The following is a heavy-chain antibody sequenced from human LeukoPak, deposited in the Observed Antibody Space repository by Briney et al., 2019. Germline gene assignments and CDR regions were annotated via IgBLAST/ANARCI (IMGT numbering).Heavy chain of an antibody. Sequence: ASVKVSCKASGYTFTSYGISWVRQAPGQGLEWMGWISAYSGNTNYAQKLQGRVTMTTDTSTSTAYMELSSLRSEDTAVYYCAGMVAPYYMDVWGKGTTVTVSS. D-gene: IGHD2-15*01. CDR2: ISAYSGNT. CDR3: AGMVAPYYMDV. CDR1: GYTFTSYG. V-gene: IGHV1-18*01. J-gene: IGHJ6*03.